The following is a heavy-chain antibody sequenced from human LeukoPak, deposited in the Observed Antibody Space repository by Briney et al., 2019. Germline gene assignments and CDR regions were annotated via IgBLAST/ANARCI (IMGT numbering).Heavy chain of an antibody. V-gene: IGHV3-23*01. CDR3: AKKLGVPAAILGFDY. CDR2: ITGSTRTT. CDR1: GFIFNAYG. D-gene: IGHD2-2*01. Sequence: HTGGSLRLSCAASGFIFNAYGMSWVRQAPGQGLEWVSSITGSTRTTYYADSVKGRFTIFRDNSRNTLYLQMNSLRAEDTAVYYCAKKLGVPAAILGFDYWGQGTLVTVSS. J-gene: IGHJ4*02.